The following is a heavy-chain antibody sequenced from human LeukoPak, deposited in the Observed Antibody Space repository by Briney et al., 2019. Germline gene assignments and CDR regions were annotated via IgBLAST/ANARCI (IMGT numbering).Heavy chain of an antibody. J-gene: IGHJ4*02. V-gene: IGHV1-18*01. CDR3: ARDYQRQFYLYYFDY. CDR1: GYTFSDYD. D-gene: IGHD2-2*01. Sequence: ASVKVSCKTSGYTFSDYDITWVRQAPGRGLEWMGWISVYNGNTNYAQELQGRVTMTTDTSASTAYMELSSLRSDDTAVYYCARDYQRQFYLYYFDYWGQGTLVTVSS. CDR2: ISVYNGNT.